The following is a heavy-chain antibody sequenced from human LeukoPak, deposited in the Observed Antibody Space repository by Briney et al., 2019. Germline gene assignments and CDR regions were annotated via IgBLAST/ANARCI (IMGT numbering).Heavy chain of an antibody. CDR2: ISGSGGST. D-gene: IGHD3-3*01. CDR1: GFIFSSYA. V-gene: IGHV3-23*01. Sequence: GGSLRLSCAASGFIFSSYAMSWVRQTPGKGLEWVSAISGSGGSTYYADSVKGRFTISRDNSKNTLFLQMDSLRAEDTAPYYCAKSVAIYFYYGLDVWGQGTTVTVSS. CDR3: AKSVAIYFYYGLDV. J-gene: IGHJ6*02.